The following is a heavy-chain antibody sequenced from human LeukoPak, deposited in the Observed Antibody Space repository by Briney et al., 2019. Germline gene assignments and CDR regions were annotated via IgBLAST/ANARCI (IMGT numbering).Heavy chain of an antibody. CDR2: INWNGGST. Sequence: GGSLRLSCTVSGFTVSSNSMSWVRQAPGKGLEWVSSINWNGGSTGYADSVKGRFTISRDNAKNSLYPQMNSLRAEDTALYYCARERGNYHYYYYTDVWGKGTTVTVSS. D-gene: IGHD3-16*02. CDR3: ARERGNYHYYYYTDV. J-gene: IGHJ6*03. V-gene: IGHV3-20*04. CDR1: GFTVSSNS.